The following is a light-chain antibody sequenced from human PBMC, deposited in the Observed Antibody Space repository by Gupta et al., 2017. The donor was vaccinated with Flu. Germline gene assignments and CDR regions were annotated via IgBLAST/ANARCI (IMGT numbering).Light chain of an antibody. CDR3: AAWGDSLNGYV. CDR1: NSDIGSNA. V-gene: IGLV1-44*01. Sequence: QSVLTQPPSASGTPGQRVTLSCSGSNSDIGSNAVNWYQQLPGTAPKLLIYDNDQRPSGVPDRFSGSKSGTSGSLAISGLQSDDEADYYCAAWGDSLNGYVFGTGTKITVL. CDR2: DND. J-gene: IGLJ1*01.